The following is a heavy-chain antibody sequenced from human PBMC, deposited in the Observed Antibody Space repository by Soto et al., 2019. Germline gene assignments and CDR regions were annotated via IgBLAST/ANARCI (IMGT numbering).Heavy chain of an antibody. J-gene: IGHJ4*02. CDR3: ARENRRDAYNYQFY. V-gene: IGHV1-69*13. Sequence: GASVKVSCKASGGTFSSYAISWVRQAPGQGLEWMGGIIPIFGTANYAQKFQGRVTITAAESTSTAYMELSSLKSEDTAVYYCARENRRDAYNYQFYGGQGTLVTVSS. D-gene: IGHD1-1*01. CDR1: GGTFSSYA. CDR2: IIPIFGTA.